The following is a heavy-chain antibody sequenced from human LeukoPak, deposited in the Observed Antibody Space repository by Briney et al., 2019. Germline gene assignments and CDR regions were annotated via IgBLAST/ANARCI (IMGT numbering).Heavy chain of an antibody. CDR2: ISSSYSYI. Sequence: KAGGSLTLSCAASGFTFSSYSMNWVRQAPGKGLEWLSSISSSYSYIYYADAVKSRFTISRDNAKNSLYLQMNSLRAEDTAVYYCARDRIIYGDYGDAFDIWGQGTMVTVSS. V-gene: IGHV3-21*06. D-gene: IGHD4-17*01. CDR3: ARDRIIYGDYGDAFDI. CDR1: GFTFSSYS. J-gene: IGHJ3*02.